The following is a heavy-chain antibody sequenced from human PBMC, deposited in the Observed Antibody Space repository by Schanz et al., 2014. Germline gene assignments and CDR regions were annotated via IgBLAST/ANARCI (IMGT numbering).Heavy chain of an antibody. V-gene: IGHV3-48*01. CDR2: ISSSGTTI. Sequence: QLVGSGGGLIQPGGSLRLSCTASGFAFSSYSMNWVRQAPGKGLEWVSYISSSGTTIYYADSVKGRFTISRDNSENTLYLQMNSLSADDTAVFYCAKGMGYCSGGTCYDYYYYGLDVGGQGTTVTVSS. CDR3: AKGMGYCSGGTCYDYYYYGLDV. D-gene: IGHD2-15*01. CDR1: GFAFSSYS. J-gene: IGHJ6*02.